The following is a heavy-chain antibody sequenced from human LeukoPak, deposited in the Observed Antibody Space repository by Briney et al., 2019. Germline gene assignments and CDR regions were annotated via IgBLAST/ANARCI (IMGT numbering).Heavy chain of an antibody. J-gene: IGHJ5*02. Sequence: GGSLRLSCAASGFTFDDYGMHWVRQAPGKGLEWVSGISWNSGSIGYADSVKGRFTISRDNAKNSLYLQMNSLRAEDAALYYCAKDSGYGDYPNWFDPWGQGTLVTVSS. CDR2: ISWNSGSI. CDR1: GFTFDDYG. D-gene: IGHD4-17*01. CDR3: AKDSGYGDYPNWFDP. V-gene: IGHV3-9*01.